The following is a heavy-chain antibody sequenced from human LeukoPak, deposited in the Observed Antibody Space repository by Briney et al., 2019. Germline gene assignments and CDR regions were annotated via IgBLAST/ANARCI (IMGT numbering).Heavy chain of an antibody. CDR1: GFTFSSYS. Sequence: GGPLRLSCAASGFTFSSYSMNWVRQAPGKGLEWVSSISSSSSYIYYADSVEGRFTISRDNAKNSLYLQMNSLRAEDTAVYYCARGGNWELRYFDYWGQGTLVTVSS. D-gene: IGHD1-26*01. V-gene: IGHV3-21*01. CDR2: ISSSSSYI. J-gene: IGHJ4*02. CDR3: ARGGNWELRYFDY.